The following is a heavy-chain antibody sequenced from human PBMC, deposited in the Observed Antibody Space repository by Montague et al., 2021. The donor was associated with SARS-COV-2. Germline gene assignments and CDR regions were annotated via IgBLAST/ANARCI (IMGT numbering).Heavy chain of an antibody. V-gene: IGHV4-31*03. CDR2: IYYSGST. CDR3: ARVKTPRYYDILTGYSKYYGMDV. CDR1: GGSISSGGYY. D-gene: IGHD3-9*01. Sequence: TPSLTCTVSGGSISSGGYYWSWIRQHPGKGLEWIGYIYYSGSTYYNPSLKSRVTISVDTSKNQFSLKLSSVTAADTAVYYCARVKTPRYYDILTGYSKYYGMDVWGQGTTVTVSS. J-gene: IGHJ6*02.